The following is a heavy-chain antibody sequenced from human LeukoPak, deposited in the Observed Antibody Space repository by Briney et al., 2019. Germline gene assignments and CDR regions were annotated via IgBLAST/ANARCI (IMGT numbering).Heavy chain of an antibody. Sequence: GGSLRLSCAASGFTFSSYSMNWVRQAPGKGLEWVAVISYDGSNKYYADSVKGRFTISRDNSKNTLYLQMNSLRGEDTAIYYCARERRVVGACGAFDVWGQGTMATVSS. J-gene: IGHJ3*01. CDR3: ARERRVVGACGAFDV. D-gene: IGHD1-26*01. V-gene: IGHV3-30*03. CDR1: GFTFSSYS. CDR2: ISYDGSNK.